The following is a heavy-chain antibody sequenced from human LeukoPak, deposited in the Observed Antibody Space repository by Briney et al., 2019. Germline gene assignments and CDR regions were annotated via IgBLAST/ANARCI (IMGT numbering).Heavy chain of an antibody. CDR1: GYTFTSYC. CDR2: INPSGGST. J-gene: IGHJ4*02. Sequence: ASVKVSCKASGYTFTSYCMHWVRQAPGQGLEWMGIINPSGGSTSYAQKFQGRVTMTRDTSTSTVYMELSSLRSEDTAVYYCARDGDYGGNSLAYFDYWGQGTLVTVSS. V-gene: IGHV1-46*01. CDR3: ARDGDYGGNSLAYFDY. D-gene: IGHD4-23*01.